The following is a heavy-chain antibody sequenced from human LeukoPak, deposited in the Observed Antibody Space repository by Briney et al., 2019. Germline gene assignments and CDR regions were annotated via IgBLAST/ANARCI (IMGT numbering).Heavy chain of an antibody. CDR2: INTNTGNP. D-gene: IGHD3-22*01. Sequence: ASVKVSCKASGYTFTSYAMNWVRQAPGQGLEWMGWINTNTGNPTYAQGFTGRFVFSLDTSVSTAYLQISSLKAEDTAVYYCARSDSSGTARGIQHWGQGTLVTVSS. V-gene: IGHV7-4-1*02. CDR3: ARSDSSGTARGIQH. J-gene: IGHJ1*01. CDR1: GYTFTSYA.